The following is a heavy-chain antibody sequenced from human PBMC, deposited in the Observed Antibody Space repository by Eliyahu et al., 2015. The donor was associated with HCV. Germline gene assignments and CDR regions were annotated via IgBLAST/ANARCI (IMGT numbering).Heavy chain of an antibody. CDR2: ISHSGST. D-gene: IGHD3-3*01. CDR3: ATPFTRGLFGARGNFDY. Sequence: QVQLQESGPGLMKPXETLSLTCTVSGSSXXSXYYWGWIRQPPGKGLXWXGSISHSGSTSYNPSLRSRVTISVDLSKNQFSLNLTSVTAADTAVYYCATPFTRGLFGARGNFDYWGQGTLVTVSS. V-gene: IGHV4-38-2*02. J-gene: IGHJ4*02. CDR1: GSSXXSXYY.